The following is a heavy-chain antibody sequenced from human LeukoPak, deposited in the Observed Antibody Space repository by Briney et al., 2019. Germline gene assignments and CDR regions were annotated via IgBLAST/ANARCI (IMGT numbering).Heavy chain of an antibody. CDR1: GFTFSSYA. CDR3: AAKAYSSSWTPYFDY. V-gene: IGHV3-23*01. D-gene: IGHD6-13*01. J-gene: IGHJ4*02. CDR2: ISGSGGNT. Sequence: GGSLRLSCAASGFTFSSYAMSWVRQAPGQGLEWVSAISGSGGNTYYADSVKGRFTISRDNSKNTLYLQMNSLRAEDTAVYYCAAKAYSSSWTPYFDYWGQGTLVTVSS.